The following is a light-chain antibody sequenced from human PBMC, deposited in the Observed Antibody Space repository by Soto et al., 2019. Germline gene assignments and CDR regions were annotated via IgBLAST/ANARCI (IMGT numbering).Light chain of an antibody. Sequence: QSALTQPASVSGSPGQSITISCTGSSSDVGSYSYVSWYQLHPGKAPKLVIFEVTDRPSGISTRFSGSKSGNTASLTISGLQAEDEADYYCSSYTSTTSSVIFGGGTKLTVL. CDR2: EVT. V-gene: IGLV2-14*01. J-gene: IGLJ2*01. CDR1: SSDVGSYSY. CDR3: SSYTSTTSSVI.